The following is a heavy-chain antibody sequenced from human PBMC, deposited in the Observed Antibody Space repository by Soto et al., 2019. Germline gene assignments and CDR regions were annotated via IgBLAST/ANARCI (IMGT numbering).Heavy chain of an antibody. CDR3: AKDRYEVAGTRGDWFDP. J-gene: IGHJ5*02. D-gene: IGHD6-19*01. Sequence: GGSLRLSCAASGFTFSSYAMSWVRQAPGKGLEWVSAVSGSGGSTYYADSVKGRFTISRDNSKNTLYLQMNSLRAEDTAVYYCAKDRYEVAGTRGDWFDPWGQGTLVTVSS. V-gene: IGHV3-23*01. CDR1: GFTFSSYA. CDR2: VSGSGGST.